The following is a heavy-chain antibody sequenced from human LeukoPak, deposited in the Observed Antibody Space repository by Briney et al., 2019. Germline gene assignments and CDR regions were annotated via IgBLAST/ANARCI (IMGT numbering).Heavy chain of an antibody. Sequence: GSLLLSCAASGFIFSSYVMSWVRQAPGKGLEWVSVISGSGGTTYYADSVKGRFTISRDNSKNTLYLQMNSLRAEDTAIYYCARKSGGWYGGDYWGQGTLVTVSS. D-gene: IGHD6-19*01. CDR3: ARKSGGWYGGDY. V-gene: IGHV3-23*01. CDR1: GFIFSSYV. CDR2: ISGSGGTT. J-gene: IGHJ4*02.